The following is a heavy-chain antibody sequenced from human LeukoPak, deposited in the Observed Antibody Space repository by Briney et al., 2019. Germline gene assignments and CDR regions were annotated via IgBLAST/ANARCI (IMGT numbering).Heavy chain of an antibody. Sequence: SETLPLTCAVYGGSFSGYYWSWIRQPPGKGLEWIGEINHSGSTNYSPSLKSRVTISVDTSKNQFSLKLSSVTAADTAVYYCAGRVYYYYYYMDVWGKGTTVTISS. J-gene: IGHJ6*03. CDR2: INHSGST. CDR3: AGRVYYYYYYMDV. V-gene: IGHV4-34*01. CDR1: GGSFSGYY.